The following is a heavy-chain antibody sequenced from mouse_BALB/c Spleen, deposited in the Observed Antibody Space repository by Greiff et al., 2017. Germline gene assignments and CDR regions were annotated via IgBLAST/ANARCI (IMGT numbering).Heavy chain of an antibody. J-gene: IGHJ4*01. CDR1: GDSITSGY. V-gene: IGHV3-8*02. CDR2: ISYSGST. CDR3: ARRVRYGNYAVMDY. D-gene: IGHD2-10*02. Sequence: EVKLQESGPSLVKPSQTLSLTCSVTGDSITSGYWNWIRKFPGNKLEYMGYISYSGSTYYNPSLKSRISITRDTSKNQYYLQLNSVTTEDTATYYCARRVRYGNYAVMDYWGQGTSVTVSS.